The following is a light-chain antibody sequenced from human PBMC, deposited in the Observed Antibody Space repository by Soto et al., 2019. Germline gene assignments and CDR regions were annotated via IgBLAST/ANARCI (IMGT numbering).Light chain of an antibody. J-gene: IGKJ2*01. CDR2: GAS. V-gene: IGKV3-20*01. CDR1: QSVTSSY. CDR3: QQYGSSPRT. Sequence: EIVLTQSPGTLSLSPGERATLSCRASQSVTSSYLAWYQQKPGQAHRLLIYGASRKATGIPDRFSGSGSGTDFTLTINRLKPEDFAVYYCQQYGSSPRTVGQGTKLEIK.